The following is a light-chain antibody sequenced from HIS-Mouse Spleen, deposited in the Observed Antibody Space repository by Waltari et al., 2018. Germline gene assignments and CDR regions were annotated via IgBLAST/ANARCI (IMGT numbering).Light chain of an antibody. CDR1: SSDVGSYNL. V-gene: IGLV2-23*03. Sequence: QSALTQPASVSGSPGQSITISCTGTSSDVGSYNLVSWYQQHPGKAPKLMIYEGSKRPSGVSNRSSGSKSGNTASLTISGLQAGDEADYYCCSYAGSSTFEVFGGGTKLTVL. J-gene: IGLJ2*01. CDR3: CSYAGSSTFEV. CDR2: EGS.